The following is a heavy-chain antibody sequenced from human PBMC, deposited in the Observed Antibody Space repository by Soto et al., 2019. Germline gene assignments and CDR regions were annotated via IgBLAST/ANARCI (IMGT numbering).Heavy chain of an antibody. V-gene: IGHV1-69*13. CDR3: AREIIPGITTAGPFDS. Sequence: SVKVSCKASGGTFSSYAINWVRQAPGQGLEWMGGIIPIFGTANYAQRFQGRVTITADESTSTAYMELSSLRSEDTAVYYCAREIIPGITTAGPFDSWGQGTRVTVSS. J-gene: IGHJ4*02. CDR1: GGTFSSYA. CDR2: IIPIFGTA. D-gene: IGHD6-13*01.